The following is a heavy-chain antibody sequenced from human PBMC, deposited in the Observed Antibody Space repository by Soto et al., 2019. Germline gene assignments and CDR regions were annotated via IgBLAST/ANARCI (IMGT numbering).Heavy chain of an antibody. V-gene: IGHV1-69*13. J-gene: IGHJ2*01. CDR1: GGTFSSYA. CDR3: AGGHIRDGYNRLDWYFDL. D-gene: IGHD2-21*01. CDR2: IIPIFGTA. Sequence: SVKVSCKASGGTFSSYAISWVRQAPGQGLEWMGGIIPIFGTANYAQKFQGRVTITADESTSTAYMELSSLRSEDTAVYYCAGGHIRDGYNRLDWYFDLWGRGTLVTVSS.